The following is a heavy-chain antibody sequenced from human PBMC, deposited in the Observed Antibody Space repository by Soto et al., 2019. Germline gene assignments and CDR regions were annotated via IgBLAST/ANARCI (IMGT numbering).Heavy chain of an antibody. D-gene: IGHD6-13*01. CDR3: ARAVGIAADGNSYWFDP. V-gene: IGHV1-2*02. J-gene: IGHJ5*02. Sequence: ASVKVSCKASGYTFTGYYMHWVRQAPGQGLEWMGWINPNSGGTNYAQKFQGRVTMTRDTSISTAYMELSRLRSDDTAVYYCARAVGIAADGNSYWFDPWGQGTLVTVSS. CDR2: INPNSGGT. CDR1: GYTFTGYY.